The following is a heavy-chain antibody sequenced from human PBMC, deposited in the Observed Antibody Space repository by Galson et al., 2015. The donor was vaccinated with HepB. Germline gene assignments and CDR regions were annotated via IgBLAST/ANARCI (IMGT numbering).Heavy chain of an antibody. V-gene: IGHV4-59*01. CDR3: ARGPPLRFLHQREYYFDY. CDR2: IYYSGST. D-gene: IGHD3-3*01. Sequence: ETLSLTCTVSGGSISSYYWSWIRQPPGKGLEWIGYIYYSGSTNYNPSLKSRVTISVDTSKNQFSLKLSSVTAADTAVYYCARGPPLRFLHQREYYFDYWGQGTLVTVSS. CDR1: GGSISSYY. J-gene: IGHJ4*02.